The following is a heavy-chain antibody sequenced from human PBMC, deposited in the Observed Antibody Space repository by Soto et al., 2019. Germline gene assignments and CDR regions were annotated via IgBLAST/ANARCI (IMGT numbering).Heavy chain of an antibody. CDR3: ARHSNRNYGLYYFDF. CDR2: NYYSGST. Sequence: SETLSLTCTVSGGSVSSYYWGWIRQPPGKGLEWIGYNYYSGSTKYNPSLKSRVTMSVDTSNNQFSLKVSSVTAADTAVYYCARHSNRNYGLYYFDFWGLGALVTVSS. CDR1: GGSVSSYY. D-gene: IGHD4-4*01. V-gene: IGHV4-59*08. J-gene: IGHJ4*02.